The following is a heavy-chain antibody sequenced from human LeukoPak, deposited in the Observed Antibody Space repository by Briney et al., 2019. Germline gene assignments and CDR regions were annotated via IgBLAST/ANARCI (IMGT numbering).Heavy chain of an antibody. CDR3: ALARAGVTGAGLDY. D-gene: IGHD6-13*01. CDR2: ITGSGIDT. Sequence: GGSLRLSCATSGFPFSSYALNWVRQAPGKGPEYVSSITGSGIDTNYADSVKGRFTISRDNSRNMMYLQMSSLRGEDTAIYYCALARAGVTGAGLDYWGQGTLVTVSS. V-gene: IGHV3-23*01. J-gene: IGHJ4*02. CDR1: GFPFSSYA.